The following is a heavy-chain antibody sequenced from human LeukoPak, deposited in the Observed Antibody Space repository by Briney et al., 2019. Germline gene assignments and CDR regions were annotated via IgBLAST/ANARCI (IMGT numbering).Heavy chain of an antibody. CDR1: GFTFGSYW. J-gene: IGHJ4*02. V-gene: IGHV3-74*01. CDR3: TRGTGILPGALGDS. Sequence: QTGGSLRLSCAASGFTFGSYWMHWARQVPGKGLVWVSRINLDGDRATYADSVKGRFTISRDNRKNTVYMQMNSLRGEDTAMYYCTRGTGILPGALGDSWGQGTLVTVSS. CDR2: INLDGDRA. D-gene: IGHD2/OR15-2a*01.